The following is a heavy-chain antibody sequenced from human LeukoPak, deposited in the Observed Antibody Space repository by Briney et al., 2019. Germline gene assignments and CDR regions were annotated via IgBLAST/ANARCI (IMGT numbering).Heavy chain of an antibody. CDR2: LSGSGSST. CDR1: GFTSNSYA. Sequence: GGSLRLSCAASGFTSNSYAMSWVRQAPGKGLEWVSALSGSGSSTYYVDSVKGRFTISRDNSKNTLYLQMNSLRAEDTAVYYCAKSNGYGLVDIWGQGTMVTVSS. CDR3: AKSNGYGLVDI. D-gene: IGHD3-10*01. J-gene: IGHJ3*02. V-gene: IGHV3-23*01.